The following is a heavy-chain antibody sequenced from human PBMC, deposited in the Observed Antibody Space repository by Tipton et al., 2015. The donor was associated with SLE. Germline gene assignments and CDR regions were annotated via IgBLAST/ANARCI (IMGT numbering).Heavy chain of an antibody. J-gene: IGHJ4*02. V-gene: IGHV3-30*18. CDR3: AKDISLDYDFWSGSDY. CDR1: GFTFSSYA. D-gene: IGHD3-3*01. Sequence: SLRLSCAASGFTFSSYAMSWVRQAPGKGLEWVAVIWYDGSNKHYADSVKGRFTISRDNSKNTLYLQMNSLRAEDTAVYYCAKDISLDYDFWSGSDYWGQGTLVTVSS. CDR2: IWYDGSNK.